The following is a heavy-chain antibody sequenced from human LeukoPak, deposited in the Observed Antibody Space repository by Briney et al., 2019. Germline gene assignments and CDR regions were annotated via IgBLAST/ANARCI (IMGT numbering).Heavy chain of an antibody. CDR1: GYSFTSYW. D-gene: IGHD4-17*01. CDR2: IYPGDSDT. V-gene: IGHV5-51*01. CDR3: ARRDYGDYDREYYFDY. Sequence: GESLKISCKGSGYSFTSYWIGWVRQMPGKGLEWMGIIYPGDSDTRYSPSFQGQVTISADKSINTAYLQWSSLKASYTAMYYCARRDYGDYDREYYFDYWGQGTLVTVSS. J-gene: IGHJ4*02.